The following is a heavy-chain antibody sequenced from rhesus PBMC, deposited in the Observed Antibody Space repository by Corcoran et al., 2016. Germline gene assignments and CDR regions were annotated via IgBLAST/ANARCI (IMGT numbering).Heavy chain of an antibody. D-gene: IGHD2-2*01. J-gene: IGHJ4*01. Sequence: QLRLQESGPGLVKPSETLSLTREVSGGSISTSWWTWIRQSSGRKFEWIGRILPSNGETHYNPSLDGRVTISIDTSKNQFSLKLTSMTAADTAVYYCGRPGYDNDFWGQGILVTVSS. V-gene: IGHV4-173*01. CDR1: GGSISTSW. CDR3: GRPGYDNDF. CDR2: ILPSNGET.